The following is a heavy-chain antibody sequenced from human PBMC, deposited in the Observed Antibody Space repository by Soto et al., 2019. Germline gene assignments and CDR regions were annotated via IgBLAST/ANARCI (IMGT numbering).Heavy chain of an antibody. D-gene: IGHD2-21*01. CDR2: VSGRGGSA. CDR1: GFIFNNYA. CDR3: VRRAGGAVVWYYDV. J-gene: IGHJ2*01. V-gene: IGHV3-23*01. Sequence: EVQLLESGGGLVQRGGSLRLSCAASGFIFNNYAMTWVRQAPGKGLEWVARVSGRGGSAYYADSVKGRLTISRDNSNNTLYLQMTNVRGEDTAVYYCVRRAGGAVVWYYDVWGRGTLVSVFS.